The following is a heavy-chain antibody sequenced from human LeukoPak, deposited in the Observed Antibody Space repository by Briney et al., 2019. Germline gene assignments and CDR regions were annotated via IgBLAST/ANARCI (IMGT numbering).Heavy chain of an antibody. CDR1: GYTFTAYD. D-gene: IGHD3-22*01. Sequence: GASVNVSCKASGYTFTAYDINWVRQGAGQGLEWIGWMNPDTGNTGYAQKFQGRVTMTRDTSKSTAYMELNSLRSEDTAVYYCARLSDTPAYYYSSGYYHIRYWGQGALLTVSS. V-gene: IGHV1-8*01. CDR2: MNPDTGNT. CDR3: ARLSDTPAYYYSSGYYHIRY. J-gene: IGHJ4*02.